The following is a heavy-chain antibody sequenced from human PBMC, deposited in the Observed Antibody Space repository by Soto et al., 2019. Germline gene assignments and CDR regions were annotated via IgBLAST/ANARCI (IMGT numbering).Heavy chain of an antibody. CDR3: ARGAAIAAAGTSYYGMDV. J-gene: IGHJ6*02. D-gene: IGHD6-13*01. V-gene: IGHV1-3*02. CDR2: SNAGNGNT. Sequence: ASVKVSCKASGYTFTRCGMYWVRQAPGQRLEWMGWSNAGNGNTKYSQEFQGRVTITRDTSASTAYMELSSLRSEDMAVYYCARGAAIAAAGTSYYGMDVWGQGTTVTVSS. CDR1: GYTFTRCG.